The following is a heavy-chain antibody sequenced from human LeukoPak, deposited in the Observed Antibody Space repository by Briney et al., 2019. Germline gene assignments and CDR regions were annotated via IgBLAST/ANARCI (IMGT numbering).Heavy chain of an antibody. Sequence: GGSLRLSCAASGFIFSSYAMSWVRQAPGKGLEWVSAISGSGGSTYYADSVKGRFTISRDNSKNTLYLQMNSLRAEDTAVYYCARTRTAYYYDSSGSDWAFDIWGQGTMVTVSS. CDR2: ISGSGGST. CDR3: ARTRTAYYYDSSGSDWAFDI. D-gene: IGHD3-22*01. V-gene: IGHV3-23*01. CDR1: GFIFSSYA. J-gene: IGHJ3*02.